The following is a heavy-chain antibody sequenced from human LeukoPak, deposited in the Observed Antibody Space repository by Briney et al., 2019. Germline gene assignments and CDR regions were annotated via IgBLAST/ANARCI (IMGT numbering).Heavy chain of an antibody. D-gene: IGHD1-1*01. V-gene: IGHV4-39*01. J-gene: IGHJ5*02. Sequence: NSSETLSLTCTVSGGSISSSSYYWGWIRQPPGKGLEWIGSIYYSGSTYYNPSLKSRVTISVDTSKNQFSLKLSSVTAADTAVYYCARHNRGGWNDGRWFDPWGQGTLVTVSS. CDR2: IYYSGST. CDR1: GGSISSSSYY. CDR3: ARHNRGGWNDGRWFDP.